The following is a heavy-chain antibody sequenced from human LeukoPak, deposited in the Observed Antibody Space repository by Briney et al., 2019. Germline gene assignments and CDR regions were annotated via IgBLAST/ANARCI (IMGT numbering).Heavy chain of an antibody. CDR2: TSGSGGDT. Sequence: GGSLRLSCAASGFSFSDYAMSWVRQAPGKGLEWVSATSGSGGDTYFADSVKGRFTISRDNSKRTVYLQMDSLRAEDTAVYYCAKDPHFYYYYYMDVWGNGTTVTVSS. J-gene: IGHJ6*03. V-gene: IGHV3-23*01. CDR1: GFSFSDYA. CDR3: AKDPHFYYYYYMDV.